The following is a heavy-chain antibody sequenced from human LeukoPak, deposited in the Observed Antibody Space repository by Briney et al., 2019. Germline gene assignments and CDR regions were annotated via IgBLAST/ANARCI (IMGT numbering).Heavy chain of an antibody. D-gene: IGHD4-23*01. Sequence: PGGSLRLSCAASGFTFSNAWMSWVRQAPGKGLEWVGRIKSKTDGGTTDYAAPVKGRFTISRDDSKNTLYLQMNSLKTEDTAVYYCTTDLHDYGGSLPYYYYYGMDVWGQGTTVTVSS. J-gene: IGHJ6*02. CDR3: TTDLHDYGGSLPYYYYYGMDV. CDR2: IKSKTDGGTT. CDR1: GFTFSNAW. V-gene: IGHV3-15*01.